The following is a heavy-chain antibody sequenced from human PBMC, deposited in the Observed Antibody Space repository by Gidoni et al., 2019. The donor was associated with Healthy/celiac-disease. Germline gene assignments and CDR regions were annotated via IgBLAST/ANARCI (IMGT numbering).Heavy chain of an antibody. Sequence: EVHLLESGGGLVQPGGSLRLSCAASGFTFSSYAMSWGRQAPGKGLEWVSAISGSGGSTYYADSVKGRFTISRDNSKNTLYLQMNSLRAEDTAVYYCAKDPYSSSRNDAFDIWGQGTMVTVSS. CDR2: ISGSGGST. V-gene: IGHV3-23*01. D-gene: IGHD6-13*01. CDR3: AKDPYSSSRNDAFDI. CDR1: GFTFSSYA. J-gene: IGHJ3*02.